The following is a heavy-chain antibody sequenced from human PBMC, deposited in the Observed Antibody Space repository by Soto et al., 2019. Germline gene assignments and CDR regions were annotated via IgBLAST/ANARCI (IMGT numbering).Heavy chain of an antibody. CDR3: ARDLGYCSSTSCYKDRYYYYYYGMDV. V-gene: IGHV3-30-3*01. CDR1: GSTFSSYA. CDR2: ISYDGSNK. J-gene: IGHJ6*02. D-gene: IGHD2-2*02. Sequence: GGSLRLSCAASGSTFSSYAMHWVRQAPGKGLEWVAVISYDGSNKYYADSVKGRFTISRDNSKNTLYLQMNSLRAEDTAVYYCARDLGYCSSTSCYKDRYYYYYYGMDVWGQGTTVTVSS.